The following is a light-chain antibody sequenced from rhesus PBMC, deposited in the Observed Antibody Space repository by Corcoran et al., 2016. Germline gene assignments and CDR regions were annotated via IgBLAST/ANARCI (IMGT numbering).Light chain of an antibody. CDR1: QDISSY. V-gene: IGKV1-32*02. CDR2: YTD. Sequence: DIQMSQSPSSLSASVGDRVTITCRASQDISSYLNWYQQKPGKAPKLLIFYTDSLPSGVPSRFSGTGSGTDFTLTISGLQPADAATYYCQQGNSYPLTFGGGTQVELK. J-gene: IGKJ4*01. CDR3: QQGNSYPLT.